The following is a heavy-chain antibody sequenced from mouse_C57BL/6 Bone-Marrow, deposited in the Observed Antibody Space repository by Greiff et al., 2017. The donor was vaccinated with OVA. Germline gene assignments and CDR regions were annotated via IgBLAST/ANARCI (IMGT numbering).Heavy chain of an antibody. D-gene: IGHD3-2*02. CDR2: IYPGSGST. CDR3: AEGSGYVSYAMDY. V-gene: IGHV1-55*01. CDR1: GYTFTSYW. J-gene: IGHJ4*01. Sequence: VQLQQSGAELVKPGASVKMSCKASGYTFTSYWITWVKQRPGQGLEWIGDIYPGSGSTNYNEKFKSKATLTVDTSSSTAYMQLSSLTSEDSAVYYCAEGSGYVSYAMDYWGQGTSVTVSS.